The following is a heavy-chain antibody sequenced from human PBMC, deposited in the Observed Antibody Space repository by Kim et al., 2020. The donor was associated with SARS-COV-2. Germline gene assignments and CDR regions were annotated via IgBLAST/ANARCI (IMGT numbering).Heavy chain of an antibody. V-gene: IGHV5-51*01. D-gene: IGHD3-22*01. Sequence: DTRYSPSFQGQVTISADKSISTAYLQWSSLKASDTAMYYCARDYYDSSGIWGQGTLVTVSS. J-gene: IGHJ4*02. CDR2: DT. CDR3: ARDYYDSSGI.